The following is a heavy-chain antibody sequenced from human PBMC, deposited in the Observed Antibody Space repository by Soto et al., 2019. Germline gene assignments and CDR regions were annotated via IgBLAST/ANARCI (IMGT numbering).Heavy chain of an antibody. Sequence: GGSLRLSCAASGFTFSSYSMNWVRQAPGKGLEWVSYISSSSSTIYYADSVKGRLTISRDNAKNSLYLQMNSLRAEDTAVYYCANRITMVRGVSAWGQGTLVTVSS. CDR2: ISSSSSTI. V-gene: IGHV3-48*01. CDR3: ANRITMVRGVSA. J-gene: IGHJ5*02. D-gene: IGHD3-10*01. CDR1: GFTFSSYS.